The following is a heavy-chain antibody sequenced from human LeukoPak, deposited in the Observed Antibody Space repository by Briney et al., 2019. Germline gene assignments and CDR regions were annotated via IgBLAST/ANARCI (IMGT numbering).Heavy chain of an antibody. J-gene: IGHJ2*01. Sequence: EASETLSLTCGVYGASFSGYYWSWIRQPPGKGLEWIGEINHSGSTNYNPTLKSRVTISVDTPKNQFSLKLSSVTAADTAVYYCARRLDIWGRGTLVTVPS. CDR3: ARRLDI. V-gene: IGHV4-34*01. CDR2: INHSGST. CDR1: GASFSGYY.